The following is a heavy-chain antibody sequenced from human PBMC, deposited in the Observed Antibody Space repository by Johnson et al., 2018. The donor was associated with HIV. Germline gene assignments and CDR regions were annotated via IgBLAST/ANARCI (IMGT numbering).Heavy chain of an antibody. D-gene: IGHD3-9*01. CDR2: ISYDGSNK. CDR3: TTAGLRYFDWFTGAFDI. CDR1: GFTFSSYA. V-gene: IGHV3-30-3*01. Sequence: QVQLVESGGGVVQPGRSLRLSCAASGFTFSSYAMHWVRQAPGKGLEWVAVISYDGSNKYYADSVKGRFTISRDNSNNTLYLQMNSLRAEDTAVYYCTTAGLRYFDWFTGAFDIWGQGTMVTVSS. J-gene: IGHJ3*02.